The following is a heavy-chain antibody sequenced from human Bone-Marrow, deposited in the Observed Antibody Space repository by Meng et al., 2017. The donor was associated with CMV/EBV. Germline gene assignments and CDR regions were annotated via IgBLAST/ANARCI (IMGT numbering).Heavy chain of an antibody. J-gene: IGHJ6*02. V-gene: IGHV4-34*01. CDR1: GGSFSGYY. CDR2: INHSGST. CDR3: ARAAAYQVPPYYYGMDV. D-gene: IGHD2-2*01. Sequence: SETLSLTCAVYGGSFSGYYWSWIRQPPGKGLEWIGEINHSGSTNYNPSLKSRVTISVDTSKNQFSLKLSSVTAADTAVYYCARAAAYQVPPYYYGMDVWGQGTPVTVSS.